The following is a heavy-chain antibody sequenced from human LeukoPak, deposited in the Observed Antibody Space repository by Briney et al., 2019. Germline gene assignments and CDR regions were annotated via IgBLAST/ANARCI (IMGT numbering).Heavy chain of an antibody. CDR3: AKDQIQLWSFDY. V-gene: IGHV3-43*02. Sequence: GGSLRLSCAASGFTFDDYAMHWVRQAPGRGLEWVSLISGDGVSTYYADSVKGRFTISRDNSKNSLYLQMNSLRTEDTALYYCAKDQIQLWSFDYWGQGTLVTVSS. CDR1: GFTFDDYA. D-gene: IGHD5-18*01. J-gene: IGHJ4*02. CDR2: ISGDGVST.